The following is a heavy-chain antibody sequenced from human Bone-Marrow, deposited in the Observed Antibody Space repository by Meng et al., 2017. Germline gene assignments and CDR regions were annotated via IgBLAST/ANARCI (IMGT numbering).Heavy chain of an antibody. CDR2: IHYTGSA. CDR1: GGSISAYY. D-gene: IGHD3-10*01. Sequence: GSLRLSCTVSGGSISAYYWIWIRQPPGKGLEYIGNIHYTGSANYNPSLKSRVTISVDTSKNQFSLKLSSVTAADTAVYYCARARGGSGSYYRGAFAFDPWGQGTLVTVSS. J-gene: IGHJ5*02. CDR3: ARARGGSGSYYRGAFAFDP. V-gene: IGHV4-59*01.